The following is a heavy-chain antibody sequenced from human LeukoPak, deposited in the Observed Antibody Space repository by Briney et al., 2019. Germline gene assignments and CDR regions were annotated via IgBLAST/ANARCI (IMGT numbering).Heavy chain of an antibody. CDR2: IYTSGST. CDR3: ARETYDFWSGYPNAFDI. J-gene: IGHJ3*02. D-gene: IGHD3-3*01. Sequence: PSETLSLTCTVSGGSISSGSYYWSWIRQPAGKGLEWIGRIYTSGSTNYNPSLKSRVTISVDTSKNQFSLKLSSVTAADTAVYYCARETYDFWSGYPNAFDIWGQGTMVTVSS. CDR1: GGSISSGSYY. V-gene: IGHV4-61*02.